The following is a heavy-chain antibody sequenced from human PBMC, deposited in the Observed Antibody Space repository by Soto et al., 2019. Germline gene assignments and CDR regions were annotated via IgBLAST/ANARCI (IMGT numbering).Heavy chain of an antibody. CDR3: AKLAVDAFDI. CDR1: GFTFSSYG. D-gene: IGHD6-19*01. J-gene: IGHJ3*02. CDR2: ISYDGSNK. Sequence: QVQLVESGGGVVQPGRSLRLSCAASGFTFSSYGMHWVRQAPGKGLEWVAVISYDGSNKYYADSVKGRFTISRDNSKNTLYLQMNSLRAEDTAVYYCAKLAVDAFDIWGQGTMVTVSS. V-gene: IGHV3-30*18.